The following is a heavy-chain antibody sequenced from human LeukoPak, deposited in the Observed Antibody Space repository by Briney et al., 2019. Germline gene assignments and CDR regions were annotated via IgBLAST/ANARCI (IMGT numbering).Heavy chain of an antibody. Sequence: QAGGSLRLSCTASGFTFGDYAMSWVRQAPGKGLEWVGFIRSKAYGGTTEYAASVKGRFTISRDDSKSIAYLQMNSLKTEDTAVYYCTRGQDYVWGSYRPYDYWGQGTLVTVSS. V-gene: IGHV3-49*04. D-gene: IGHD3-16*02. CDR2: IRSKAYGGTT. J-gene: IGHJ4*02. CDR3: TRGQDYVWGSYRPYDY. CDR1: GFTFGDYA.